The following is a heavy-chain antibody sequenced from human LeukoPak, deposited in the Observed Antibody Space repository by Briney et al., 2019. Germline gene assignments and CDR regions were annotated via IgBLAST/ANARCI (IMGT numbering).Heavy chain of an antibody. CDR3: ARDPYRAWGIKYTYYMDV. Sequence: HPGGSLRLSCAAFEFTLSDYWVTWVRQAPGKGLEWVGNIKNDGTEQFYVDSVKGRFTISRDNARQLVYLQMNSLRAEDTAVYYCARDPYRAWGIKYTYYMDVWGKGTTVTVSS. CDR1: EFTLSDYW. CDR2: IKNDGTEQ. D-gene: IGHD3-10*01. J-gene: IGHJ6*03. V-gene: IGHV3-7*01.